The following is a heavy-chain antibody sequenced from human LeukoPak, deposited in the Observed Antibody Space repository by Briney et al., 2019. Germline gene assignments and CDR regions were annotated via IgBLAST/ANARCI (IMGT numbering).Heavy chain of an antibody. D-gene: IGHD3-10*01. CDR3: ASETYYYGSGSYYKGQL. J-gene: IGHJ4*02. CDR2: VNSDGSST. Sequence: GGSLRLSCAASGFTFSRYWMRWARQPPGEGLVWVSHVNSDGSSTSYADSVKGRFTISRDNAKNTVYLQMNSLRVEDTAVYYCASETYYYGSGSYYKGQLWGQGTLVTVSS. V-gene: IGHV3-74*01. CDR1: GFTFSRYW.